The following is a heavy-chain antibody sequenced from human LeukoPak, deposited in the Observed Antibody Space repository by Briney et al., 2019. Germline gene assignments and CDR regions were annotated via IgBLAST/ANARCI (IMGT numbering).Heavy chain of an antibody. CDR3: ARLPAYNWNYVLDY. D-gene: IGHD1-7*01. CDR1: GGSISSSSYY. J-gene: IGHJ4*02. V-gene: IGHV4-39*07. CDR2: IYYSGST. Sequence: PSETLSLTCTVSGGSISSSSYYWGWIRQPPGKGLEWIGSIYYSGSTYYNPSLKSRVTISVDTSKNQFSLKLSSVTAADTAVYHCARLPAYNWNYVLDYWGQGTLVTVSS.